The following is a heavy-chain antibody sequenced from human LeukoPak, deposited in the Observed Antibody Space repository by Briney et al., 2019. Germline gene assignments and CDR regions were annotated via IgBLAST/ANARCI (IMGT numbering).Heavy chain of an antibody. V-gene: IGHV3-30*18. CDR2: ISYDGSNK. D-gene: IGHD5-24*01. CDR3: AKGGRWLQSGVDF. J-gene: IGHJ4*02. Sequence: GGSLRLSCAASGFTFSSYGMHWVRQAPGKGLEWVAVISYDGSNKYYADSVKGRFTISRDNSKNTVYLQMNSLRAEDTAVYYCAKGGRWLQSGVDFWGQGTLVTVSS. CDR1: GFTFSSYG.